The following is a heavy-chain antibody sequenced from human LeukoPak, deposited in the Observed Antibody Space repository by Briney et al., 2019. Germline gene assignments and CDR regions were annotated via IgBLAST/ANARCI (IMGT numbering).Heavy chain of an antibody. V-gene: IGHV1-24*01. D-gene: IGHD3-3*01. CDR1: GHTFTNFG. Sequence: ASVKVSCKASGHTFTNFGISWVRQAPGQGLEWMGGFDPEDGETIYAQKFQGRVTMTEDTSTDTAYMELSSLRSEDTAVYYCATDLRYDFWSGYWGAFDIWGQGTMVTVSS. J-gene: IGHJ3*02. CDR2: FDPEDGET. CDR3: ATDLRYDFWSGYWGAFDI.